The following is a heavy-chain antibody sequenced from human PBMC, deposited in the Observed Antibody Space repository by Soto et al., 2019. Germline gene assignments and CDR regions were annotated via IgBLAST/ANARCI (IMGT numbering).Heavy chain of an antibody. CDR3: ARARGDRYFDY. CDR2: IYYSGST. D-gene: IGHD2-21*01. J-gene: IGHJ4*02. CDR1: GGSISSGDYY. V-gene: IGHV4-30-4*01. Sequence: PSETLSLTCTVSGGSISSGDYYWSWIRQPPGKGLGWIGYIYYSGSTYYNPSLKSRVTISVDTSKNQFSLKLSSVTAADTAVYYSARARGDRYFDYWGQGTLVTVSS.